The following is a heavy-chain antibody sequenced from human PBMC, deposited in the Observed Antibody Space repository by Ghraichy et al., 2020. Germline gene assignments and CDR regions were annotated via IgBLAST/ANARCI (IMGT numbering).Heavy chain of an antibody. V-gene: IGHV1-18*01. CDR2: INTNNGNA. CDR1: GYTFTSYG. CDR3: ASDWDYSWFDP. J-gene: IGHJ5*02. Sequence: ASVKVSCKTSGYTFTSYGISWVRQTPGQGLEWVGWINTNNGNANYAQKFQGRVTMTRDTSASTAYMELRSLRSDDTAVYYCASDWDYSWFDPWGQGTLVTVSS. D-gene: IGHD1-7*01.